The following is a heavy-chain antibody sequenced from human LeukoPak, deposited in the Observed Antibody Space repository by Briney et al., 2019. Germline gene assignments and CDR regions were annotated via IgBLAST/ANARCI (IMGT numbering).Heavy chain of an antibody. V-gene: IGHV3-23*01. CDR1: GLTFSSHA. D-gene: IGHD1-26*01. Sequence: GGSLRLSCVASGLTFSSHAMTWVRQTPGKGLEWVSGITGSGGSTYHAESVKGRFTISRDNSKSTLYLQMNNLRAEDMAVYYCASRPASETYFAVFDYWGQGTLVTVSS. J-gene: IGHJ4*02. CDR3: ASRPASETYFAVFDY. CDR2: ITGSGGST.